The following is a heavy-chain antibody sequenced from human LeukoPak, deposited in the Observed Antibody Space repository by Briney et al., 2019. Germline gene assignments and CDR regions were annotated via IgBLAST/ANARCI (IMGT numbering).Heavy chain of an antibody. Sequence: SETLSLTCAVYGGSFSGYYWSWIRQPPGKGLEWIGEINHSGSTNYNPSLKSRVTISVDTSKNQFSLKLSSVTAADAAVYYCARGLVAGTGYWGQGTLVTVSS. CDR2: INHSGST. CDR1: GGSFSGYY. D-gene: IGHD6-19*01. J-gene: IGHJ4*02. CDR3: ARGLVAGTGY. V-gene: IGHV4-34*01.